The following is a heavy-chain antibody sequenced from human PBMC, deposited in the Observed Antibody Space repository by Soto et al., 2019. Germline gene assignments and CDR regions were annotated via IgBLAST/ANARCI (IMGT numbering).Heavy chain of an antibody. CDR3: ARPRAFCSGGSCYRDYFDY. J-gene: IGHJ4*02. V-gene: IGHV5-51*01. D-gene: IGHD2-15*01. Sequence: GESLKISCKGSGYSFTSYWIGWVRQMPGKGLEWMGIIYPGDSDTRYSPSFQGQVTISADKSISTAYLQWSSLKASDTAMYYCARPRAFCSGGSCYRDYFDYWGQGTLVTVSS. CDR1: GYSFTSYW. CDR2: IYPGDSDT.